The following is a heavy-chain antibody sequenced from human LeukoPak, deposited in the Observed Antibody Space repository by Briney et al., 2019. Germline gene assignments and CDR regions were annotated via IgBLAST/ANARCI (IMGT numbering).Heavy chain of an antibody. V-gene: IGHV3-21*01. CDR1: GFTFSSYR. D-gene: IGHD3-22*01. J-gene: IGHJ4*02. CDR2: INSSSSYI. Sequence: GGSLRLSCAASGFTFSSYRMNWLREAPGKGLVWVSSINSSSSYIYYADSVKGRFTISRDNAKNSLYLQMNSLRAEDTAVYYCARGRDYYDSSGNFDYWGQGTLVTVSS. CDR3: ARGRDYYDSSGNFDY.